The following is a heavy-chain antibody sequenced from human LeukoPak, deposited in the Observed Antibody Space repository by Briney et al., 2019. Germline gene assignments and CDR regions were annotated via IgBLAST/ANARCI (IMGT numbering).Heavy chain of an antibody. CDR2: IYSGGST. Sequence: GGSLRLFCAASGLTVSSNYMGWARQAPGKGLEWVSDIYSGGSTYNADSVKVRFTISIDNSKNTLYLQMHSLRAEDTDVYYCARSPGGSGRHYCFDDWGQGTLVTVS. V-gene: IGHV3-66*01. J-gene: IGHJ4*02. CDR1: GLTVSSNY. CDR3: ARSPGGSGRHYCFDD. D-gene: IGHD2-15*01.